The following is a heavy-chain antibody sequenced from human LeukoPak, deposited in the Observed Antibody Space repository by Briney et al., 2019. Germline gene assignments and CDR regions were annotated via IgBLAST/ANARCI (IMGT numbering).Heavy chain of an antibody. CDR2: IYPADSDT. CDR1: GYIFTSNW. CDR3: ARQSRDGSKTRGYYFDS. J-gene: IGHJ4*02. V-gene: IGHV5-51*01. Sequence: GASLQISCQASGYIFTSNWIGWVRQMPGKGLESMGIIYPADSDTTYSPSFQGQVTISADKSISTVYLQWSSLTASDTAMYYCARQSRDGSKTRGYYFDSWGQGTLVTVSS. D-gene: IGHD3-10*01.